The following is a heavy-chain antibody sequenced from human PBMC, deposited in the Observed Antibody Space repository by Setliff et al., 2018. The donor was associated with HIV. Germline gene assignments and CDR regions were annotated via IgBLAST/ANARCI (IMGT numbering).Heavy chain of an antibody. CDR3: ARKIYYYESSALRAFDAFDI. Sequence: GGSLRLSCTTSGFIFGDYAMTWVRQAPGKGLECVGFIRSKAYGGTPEYAASVKDRFTISRDDSKSIAYLQMNSLKTEDTAVYYCARKIYYYESSALRAFDAFDIWGQGTLVTVSS. J-gene: IGHJ3*02. V-gene: IGHV3-49*04. D-gene: IGHD3-22*01. CDR2: IRSKAYGGTP. CDR1: GFIFGDYA.